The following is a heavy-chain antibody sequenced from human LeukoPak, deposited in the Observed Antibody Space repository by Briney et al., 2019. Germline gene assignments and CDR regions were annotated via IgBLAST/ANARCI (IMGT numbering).Heavy chain of an antibody. CDR3: ASHCSSTSCYVGEDYYYYMDV. D-gene: IGHD2-2*01. CDR1: GGTFSSYA. V-gene: IGHV1-69*06. J-gene: IGHJ6*03. CDR2: IIPIFGTA. Sequence: SVKVSCKASGGTFSSYAISWVRQAPGQGLEWMGGIIPIFGTANYAQKFQGRVTITADKSTSTAYMELSSLRSEDTAVYYCASHCSSTSCYVGEDYYYYMDVWGKGTTVTVSS.